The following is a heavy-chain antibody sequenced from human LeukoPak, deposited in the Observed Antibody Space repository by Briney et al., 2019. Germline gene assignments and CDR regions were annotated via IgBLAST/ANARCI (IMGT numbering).Heavy chain of an antibody. CDR1: GGSISSYY. CDR2: IYYSGST. CDR3: ARDGSYYESWFDP. Sequence: SETLSLTFTVSGGSISSYYWSWIRPPPGKGLEWIGYIYYSGSTNYNPSLKSRVTISVDTSKNQFSLKLSSVTAADTAVYYCARDGSYYESWFDPWGQGTLVTVSS. D-gene: IGHD1-26*01. V-gene: IGHV4-59*01. J-gene: IGHJ5*02.